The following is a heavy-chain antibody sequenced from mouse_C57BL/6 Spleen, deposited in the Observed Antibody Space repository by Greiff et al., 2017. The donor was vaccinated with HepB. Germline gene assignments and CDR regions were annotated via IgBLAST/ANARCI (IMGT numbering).Heavy chain of an antibody. CDR3: ARRRRGAMDY. CDR1: GYAFSSSW. Sequence: VKLVESGPELVKPGASVKISCKASGYAFSSSWMNWVKQRPGKGLEWIGRIYPGDGDTNYNGKFKGKATLTADKSSSTAYMQLSSLTSEDSAVYFCARRRRGAMDYWGQGTSVTVSS. CDR2: IYPGDGDT. J-gene: IGHJ4*01. V-gene: IGHV1-82*01.